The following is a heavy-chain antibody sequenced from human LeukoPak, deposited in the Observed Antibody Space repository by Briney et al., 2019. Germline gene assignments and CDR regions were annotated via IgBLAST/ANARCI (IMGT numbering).Heavy chain of an antibody. CDR1: GFTFSTSA. V-gene: IGHV3-21*01. CDR3: TRDPVPWRRKGYFDY. D-gene: IGHD5-12*01. J-gene: IGHJ4*02. CDR2: INSISSHK. Sequence: GGSLRLSCAASGFTFSTSAMSWVRQVPGQGQQWVSSINSISSHKYYAASVRGRFTISRDNARNSVYLQMNSLSAEDTAVYYCTRDPVPWRRKGYFDYWGQGTLVTVSS.